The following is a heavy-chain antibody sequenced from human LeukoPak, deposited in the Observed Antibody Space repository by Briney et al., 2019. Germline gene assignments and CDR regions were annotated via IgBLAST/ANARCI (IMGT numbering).Heavy chain of an antibody. V-gene: IGHV3-33*01. Sequence: GGSLRLSCAASGSTFSSYGMHWVRQAPGKGLEWVAVIWYDGSKKYYTDSVKGRFTISRDNSKNTLYLQLNSLRAEDTAMYYCARVSSSGWYVEYWGQGTLVTVSS. J-gene: IGHJ4*02. D-gene: IGHD6-19*01. CDR3: ARVSSSGWYVEY. CDR1: GSTFSSYG. CDR2: IWYDGSKK.